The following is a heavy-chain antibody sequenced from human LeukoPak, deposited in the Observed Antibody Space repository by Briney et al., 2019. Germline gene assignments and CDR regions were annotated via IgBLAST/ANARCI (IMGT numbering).Heavy chain of an antibody. J-gene: IGHJ4*02. Sequence: PGGSLRLSCAASGSPFNSFFLNWVRLTPGRELEWVACISQDGSETFYMDSVRGRFIISRDNTKNSLYLQMDSLRAEDTAVYFCVRDLGHSRHYFEYWGQGALVTVSS. CDR1: GSPFNSFF. V-gene: IGHV3-7*01. CDR2: ISQDGSET. D-gene: IGHD7-27*01. CDR3: VRDLGHSRHYFEY.